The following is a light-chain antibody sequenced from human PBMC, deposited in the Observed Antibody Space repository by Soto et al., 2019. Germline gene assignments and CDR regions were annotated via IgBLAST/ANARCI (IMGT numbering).Light chain of an antibody. J-gene: IGLJ2*01. V-gene: IGLV2-8*01. CDR1: SSDVGGYDY. CDR2: EVS. Sequence: QSALTQPPSASGSPGQSVTISCTGTSSDVGGYDYVSWYQQQPAKAPKLIIYEVSKRPSGVPDRISASKSGNTASLTVSGLQAEDEADYYCSSYAGNNNVVFGGGTQLTVL. CDR3: SSYAGNNNVV.